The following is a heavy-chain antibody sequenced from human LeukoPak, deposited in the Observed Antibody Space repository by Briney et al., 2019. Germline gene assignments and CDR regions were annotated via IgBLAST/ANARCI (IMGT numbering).Heavy chain of an antibody. CDR3: ARDAGPAFGGAFDL. CDR2: INPKKGDT. D-gene: IGHD3-3*01. J-gene: IGHJ4*02. CDR1: GYTFTDYH. Sequence: GASVKVSCMASGYTFTDYHIHWVRQAPGQGLEWLGWINPKKGDTGYSERIEGRVTMTRDTSISTVYMELRSLTSDDAAVYYCARDAGPAFGGAFDLWGLGTLVTVS. V-gene: IGHV1-2*02.